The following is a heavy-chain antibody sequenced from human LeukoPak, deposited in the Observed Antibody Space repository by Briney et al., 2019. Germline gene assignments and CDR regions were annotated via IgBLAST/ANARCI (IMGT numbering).Heavy chain of an antibody. D-gene: IGHD2-2*01. CDR2: IYYSGST. CDR1: CGSISSYY. CDR3: ARDPRGYCSSTSCYEAWDDAFDI. Sequence: VQPSETLSLTCTVSCGSISSYYWSWIRQPPGKGLEWIGYIYYSGSTNYNPSLKSRVTISVDTSQNHFSLKLTSVTAADAAVYYCARDPRGYCSSTSCYEAWDDAFDIWGQGTMVTVSS. V-gene: IGHV4-59*01. J-gene: IGHJ3*02.